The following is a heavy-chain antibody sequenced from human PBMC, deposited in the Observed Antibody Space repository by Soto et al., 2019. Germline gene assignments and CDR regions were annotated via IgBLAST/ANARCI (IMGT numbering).Heavy chain of an antibody. CDR1: GFTFSSYS. J-gene: IGHJ6*02. CDR2: ISSSSSYI. Sequence: PGGSLRLSCAASGFTFSSYSMNWVRQAPGKGLEWVSSISSSSSYIYYADSVKGRFTISRDNAKNSLYLQMNSLRAEDTAVYYFARDVHGYYGLDVWGQGTTVTVSS. V-gene: IGHV3-21*01. CDR3: ARDVHGYYGLDV. D-gene: IGHD3-10*02.